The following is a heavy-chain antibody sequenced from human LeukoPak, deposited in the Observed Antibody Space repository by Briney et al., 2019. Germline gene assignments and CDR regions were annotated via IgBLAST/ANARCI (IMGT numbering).Heavy chain of an antibody. CDR3: ARGGSYDILTGYYDLDY. J-gene: IGHJ4*02. CDR2: IIPIFGTA. Sequence: GASVKVSCKASGYTFTSYAISWVRQAPGQGLEWMGGIIPIFGTANYAQKLQGRVTMTTDTSTSTAYMELRSLRSDDTAVYYCARGGSYDILTGYYDLDYWGQGTLVTVSS. V-gene: IGHV1-18*01. CDR1: GYTFTSYA. D-gene: IGHD3-9*01.